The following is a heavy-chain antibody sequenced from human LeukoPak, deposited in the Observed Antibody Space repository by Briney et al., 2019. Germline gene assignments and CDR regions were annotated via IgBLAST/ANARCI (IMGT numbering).Heavy chain of an antibody. CDR1: GGSFSGYY. J-gene: IGHJ4*02. V-gene: IGHV4-34*01. D-gene: IGHD6-13*01. CDR3: ARVGLTGYSSSWYYPVYFDY. Sequence: SETLSLTCAVYGGSFSGYYWSWIRQPPGKGLEWIGEINHSGSTNYNPSLKSRVTISVDTSKNQFSLKLSSVTAADTAVYYCARVGLTGYSSSWYYPVYFDYWGQGTLVTVSS. CDR2: INHSGST.